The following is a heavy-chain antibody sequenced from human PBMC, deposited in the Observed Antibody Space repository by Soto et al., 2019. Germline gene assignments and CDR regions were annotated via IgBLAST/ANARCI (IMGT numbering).Heavy chain of an antibody. CDR1: GYTFTSYA. CDR2: INAGNGNT. J-gene: IGHJ4*02. D-gene: IGHD3-22*01. CDR3: ARGQPYYYDSSGYDY. Sequence: ASVKVSCKASGYTFTSYAMHWVRQAPGQRLEWMGWINAGNGNTKYSQKFQGRVTITRDTSASTAYMELSSLRSEDTAVYYCARGQPYYYDSSGYDYWGQGTQVTVSS. V-gene: IGHV1-3*01.